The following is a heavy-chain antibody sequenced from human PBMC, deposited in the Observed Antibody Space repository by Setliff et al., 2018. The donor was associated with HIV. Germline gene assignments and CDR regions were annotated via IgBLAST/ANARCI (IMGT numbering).Heavy chain of an antibody. D-gene: IGHD5-18*01. CDR1: GGSISSGSHY. Sequence: PSETLSLTCTVSGGSISSGSHYWTWIRQPAGKGLEWIGHIHTSGSTNYDLSLMSRVTISVDTSKNQLSLKLSSVTAADTAVYYCATSGYSYAFNWFDPWGQGTLVTVSS. J-gene: IGHJ5*02. V-gene: IGHV4-61*09. CDR3: ATSGYSYAFNWFDP. CDR2: IHTSGST.